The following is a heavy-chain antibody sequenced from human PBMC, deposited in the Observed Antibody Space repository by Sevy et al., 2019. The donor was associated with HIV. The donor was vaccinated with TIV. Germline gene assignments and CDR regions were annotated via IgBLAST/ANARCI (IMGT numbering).Heavy chain of an antibody. D-gene: IGHD6-19*01. CDR3: ARDPSSSGGIGGAFDI. J-gene: IGHJ3*02. CDR2: IWYDGSNK. CDR1: GFTFSSYD. V-gene: IGHV3-33*01. Sequence: GGSLRLSCAASGFTFSSYDMHWVRQAPGKGLEWVADIWYDGSNKYYADSVKGRFTISRDNSKNTLYLQMNSLRAEDTAVYYCARDPSSSGGIGGAFDIWGQGTMVTVSS.